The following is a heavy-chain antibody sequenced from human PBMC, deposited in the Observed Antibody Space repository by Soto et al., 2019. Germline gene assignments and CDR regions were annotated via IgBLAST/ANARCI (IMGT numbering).Heavy chain of an antibody. D-gene: IGHD2-2*01. CDR2: ISSSSSYI. CDR1: GFTFSSYS. CDR3: ARDLCSSNSCYGGFSYYGMDV. V-gene: IGHV3-21*01. Sequence: EVQLVASGGCLVKPGGSLRLSCAASGFTFSSYSMNWVRQAPGQGLELVSSISSSSSYIYYADSVKGRFTISRDNSKNSLYLQMNSLRAEDTAVYYGARDLCSSNSCYGGFSYYGMDVWGQGTTVTVSS. J-gene: IGHJ6*01.